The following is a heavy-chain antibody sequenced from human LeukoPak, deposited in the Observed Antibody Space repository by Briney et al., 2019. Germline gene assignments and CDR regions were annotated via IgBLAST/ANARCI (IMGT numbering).Heavy chain of an antibody. J-gene: IGHJ4*02. CDR3: ARVWQQQLVCDY. CDR2: ISAYIGNT. D-gene: IGHD6-13*01. Sequence: ASVKVSCKASGYTFTSYGISWVRQAPGQGLEWMGWISAYIGNTNYAQIVQGRVTMTTDTSTSTAYMERRSLRSDDTAVYYCARVWQQQLVCDYWGQGTLVSVSS. CDR1: GYTFTSYG. V-gene: IGHV1-18*01.